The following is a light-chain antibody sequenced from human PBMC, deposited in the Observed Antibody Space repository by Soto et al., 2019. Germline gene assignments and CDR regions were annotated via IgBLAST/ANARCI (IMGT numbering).Light chain of an antibody. Sequence: VLTQSPGTLSLSPGERSTLSCRASQSVSSRYLAWYQQKPGQAPRLLFYAAFRATGTSDRFSGSGSGTDFTLTIDRLEPEDVAVYYCQQYVKSPWTFGQGTKVDI. CDR1: QSVSSRY. CDR2: AA. V-gene: IGKV3-20*01. J-gene: IGKJ1*01. CDR3: QQYVKSPWT.